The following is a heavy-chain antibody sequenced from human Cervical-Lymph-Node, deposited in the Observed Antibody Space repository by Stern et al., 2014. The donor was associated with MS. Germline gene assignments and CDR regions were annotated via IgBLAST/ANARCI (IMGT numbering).Heavy chain of an antibody. CDR3: ARDQGGKYYDSSGYYSDAFDI. D-gene: IGHD3-22*01. Sequence: EVPLVESGGGLVKPGGSLRLSCAASGFTFSSYSMNWVRQAPGKGLEWVSSISSSSSYIYYADSVKGRLTISRDNAKNSLYLQMNSLRAEDTAVYYCARDQGGKYYDSSGYYSDAFDIWGQGTMVTVSS. CDR2: ISSSSSYI. V-gene: IGHV3-21*01. J-gene: IGHJ3*02. CDR1: GFTFSSYS.